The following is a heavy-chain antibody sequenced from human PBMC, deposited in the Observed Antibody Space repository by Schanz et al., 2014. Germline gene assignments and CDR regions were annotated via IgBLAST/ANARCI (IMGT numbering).Heavy chain of an antibody. V-gene: IGHV1-8*01. J-gene: IGHJ3*01. CDR2: MNSKTGNT. CDR3: ARDGEAAAGCDY. D-gene: IGHD6-13*01. CDR1: GYTFTSYD. Sequence: QVQLVQSGAEVKKPGVSVKVSCKASGYTFTSYDINWVRQATGQGLEWMGWMNSKTGNTGYAQRFQGRVTMTRDTSTSTVNMELSSLRSEDTAVYYCARDGEAAAGCDYWGQGTMVTVSS.